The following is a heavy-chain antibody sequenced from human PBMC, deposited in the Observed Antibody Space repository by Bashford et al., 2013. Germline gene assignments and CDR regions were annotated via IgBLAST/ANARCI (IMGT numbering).Heavy chain of an antibody. V-gene: IGHV4-31*03. CDR2: IHYSGST. CDR1: GASISSGGYY. CDR3: ARATYSSSWKPINYYYHMDV. J-gene: IGHJ6*03. Sequence: SSETLSLTCTVSGASISSGGYYWSWIRQHPGKGLEWIGYIHYSGSTYYNPSLKSRLTISVDTSKNQFSLRLTSVTAADTAVYYCARATYSSSWKPINYYYHMDVWGKGTTVTVSS. D-gene: IGHD6-13*01.